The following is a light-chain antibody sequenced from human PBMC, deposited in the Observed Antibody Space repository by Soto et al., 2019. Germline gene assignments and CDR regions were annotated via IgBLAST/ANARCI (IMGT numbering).Light chain of an antibody. CDR2: GAS. Sequence: EILMTQSPATLSVPPGERATLSCRASQSISTNLAWYQQKPGQAPRLLFYGASTRATDIPARFSGTGSGTEFTLTISRLQPEDFAVYYCQQHSKWPRTFGQGTKV. J-gene: IGKJ1*01. CDR1: QSISTN. CDR3: QQHSKWPRT. V-gene: IGKV3-15*01.